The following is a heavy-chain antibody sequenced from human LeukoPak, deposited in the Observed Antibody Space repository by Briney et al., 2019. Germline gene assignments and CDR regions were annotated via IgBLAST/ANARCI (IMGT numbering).Heavy chain of an antibody. CDR3: ARHWFISSGHYIDY. Sequence: SETLSLTCTVSGGSISSSSYYWGWIRQPPGKGLEWIGSIYYSGSTYYNPSLKSRVTISVDTSKNQFSLKLSSVTAADTAVYYCARHWFISSGHYIDYWGQGTPVTVSS. CDR1: GGSISSSSYY. CDR2: IYYSGST. D-gene: IGHD6-19*01. V-gene: IGHV4-39*01. J-gene: IGHJ4*02.